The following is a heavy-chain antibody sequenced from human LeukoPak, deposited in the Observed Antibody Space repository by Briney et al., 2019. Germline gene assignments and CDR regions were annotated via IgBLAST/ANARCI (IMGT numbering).Heavy chain of an antibody. J-gene: IGHJ6*03. CDR3: ATAMDPWYYMDV. D-gene: IGHD3-10*01. Sequence: SETLSLTCTVSGGSISSHYWSWIRQPPGKGLEWIGYIYYSGSTNYNPSLKSRVTISVDTSKNQFSLKLSSVTAADTAVYYRATAMDPWYYMDVWGKGTTVTVSS. CDR1: GGSISSHY. CDR2: IYYSGST. V-gene: IGHV4-59*11.